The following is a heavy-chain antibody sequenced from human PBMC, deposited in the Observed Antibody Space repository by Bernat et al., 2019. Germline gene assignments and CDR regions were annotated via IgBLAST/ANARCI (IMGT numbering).Heavy chain of an antibody. V-gene: IGHV3-23*01. CDR2: IGDSGGST. CDR1: GFTFSSFA. J-gene: IGHJ4*02. CDR3: AKDRGGGDWFDY. D-gene: IGHD3-16*01. Sequence: EVQLLESGGGLVQPGGSLRLSCAASGFTFSSFAMNWVRQAPGKGLEWVSTIGDSGGSTYYADSVKGRFTISRDNSKNTLYLQMNSLSAEDAAVYYCAKDRGGGDWFDYWGQGTRVTVSS.